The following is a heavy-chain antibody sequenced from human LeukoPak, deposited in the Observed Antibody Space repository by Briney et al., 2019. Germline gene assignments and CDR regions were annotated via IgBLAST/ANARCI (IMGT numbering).Heavy chain of an antibody. CDR3: ARNNWNDVNWFDP. D-gene: IGHD1-1*01. Sequence: PSETLSLTCTVSGGSISSGSYYWSWIRQPAGKGLEWIGRIYTSGSTNYNPSLKSRATISVDTSKNQFSLKLSSVTAADTAVYYCARNNWNDVNWFDPWGQGTLVTVSS. V-gene: IGHV4-61*02. CDR2: IYTSGST. CDR1: GGSISSGSYY. J-gene: IGHJ5*02.